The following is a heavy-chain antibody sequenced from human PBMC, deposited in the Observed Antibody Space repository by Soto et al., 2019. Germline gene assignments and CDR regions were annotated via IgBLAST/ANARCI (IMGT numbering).Heavy chain of an antibody. CDR1: GGSFRGYY. CDR3: ARGGAGGLIATAVPRGY. CDR2: INHSGSI. J-gene: IGHJ4*02. Sequence: QVQLQQWGAGLLKPSETLALTCAVYGGSFRGYYWNWIRQPPGKGLEWIGEINHSGSINYNPSLKSRVTISVDTSKNQFSLKLSYVTDADTAVYDCARGGAGGLIATAVPRGYWGQGPLVTVSS. V-gene: IGHV4-34*01. D-gene: IGHD6-13*01.